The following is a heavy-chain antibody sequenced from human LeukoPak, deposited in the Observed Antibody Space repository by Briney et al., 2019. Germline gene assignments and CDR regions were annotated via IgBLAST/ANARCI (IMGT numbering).Heavy chain of an antibody. Sequence: ASVKVSCKASGYTFTGYYMHWVRQAPGQGLEWMGWINPNSGGTNYAQEFQGRVTMTRGTSISTAYMELSRLRSDDTAVYYCARHYIGYCSSTSCRDLGNYFDYWGQGTLVTVSS. CDR3: ARHYIGYCSSTSCRDLGNYFDY. CDR2: INPNSGGT. D-gene: IGHD2-2*01. J-gene: IGHJ4*02. V-gene: IGHV1-2*02. CDR1: GYTFTGYY.